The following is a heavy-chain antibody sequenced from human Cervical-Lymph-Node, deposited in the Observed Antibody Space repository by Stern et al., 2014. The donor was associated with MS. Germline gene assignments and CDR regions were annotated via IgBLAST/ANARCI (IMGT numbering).Heavy chain of an antibody. V-gene: IGHV4-61*08. Sequence: VQLEESGPGLVKPSETLSLTCTVSGGSVNSGGHYWSWIRQPPGKGLEWIGYVHYSGATNYNPSLKSRVTLSIDTSKNQFSLKMKSVTAVDTAVYYCARGLMPAAGYGMDVWGQGTTVTVSS. CDR1: GGSVNSGGHY. CDR2: VHYSGAT. J-gene: IGHJ6*02. CDR3: ARGLMPAAGYGMDV. D-gene: IGHD6-13*01.